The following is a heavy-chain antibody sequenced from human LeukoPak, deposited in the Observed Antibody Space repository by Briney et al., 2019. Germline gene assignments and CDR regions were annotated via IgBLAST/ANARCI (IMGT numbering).Heavy chain of an antibody. V-gene: IGHV1-69*13. J-gene: IGHJ6*03. Sequence: SVKVSCKASGGTFSSYAISWVRQAPGQGLEWMGGIIPIFGTANYAQKFQGRVTITADESTSTAYMELSSLRSEDTGVYYCAGHCSSTSCYGPARHYYYYYYMDVWGKGTTVTISS. CDR3: AGHCSSTSCYGPARHYYYYYYMDV. D-gene: IGHD2-2*01. CDR2: IIPIFGTA. CDR1: GGTFSSYA.